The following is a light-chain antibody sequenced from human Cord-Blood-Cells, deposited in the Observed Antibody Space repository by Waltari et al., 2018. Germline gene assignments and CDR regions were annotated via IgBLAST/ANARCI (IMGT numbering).Light chain of an antibody. CDR2: WAS. J-gene: IGKJ4*01. CDR3: QQYYSTPLT. CDR1: QSVLYSANNKNY. Sequence: EIVMPQSPVSLAVSLGERATINCKSSQSVLYSANNKNYLAWYQQKPGQPPTLLIYWASTRESGVPDRFSGSGSGTDFTLTSSSLQAEDVAVYYCQQYYSTPLTFGGGTKVEIK. V-gene: IGKV4-1*01.